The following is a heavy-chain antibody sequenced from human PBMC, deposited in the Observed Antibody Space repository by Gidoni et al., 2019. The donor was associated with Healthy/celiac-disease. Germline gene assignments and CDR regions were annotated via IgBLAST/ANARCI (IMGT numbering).Heavy chain of an antibody. CDR1: GFSLSRYA. Sequence: EVQLVESGGCLVQPGGSLRLSCAASGFSLSRYAMRWVRQAQGKGLEWVASISGSGGMTDYAESVKGRFTISRDKSKNTLYLERNSLRAEDTAVYYGAKDLLPSSRITILGVARVAFDIWGQGTMVTVSS. D-gene: IGHD3-3*01. V-gene: IGHV3-23*04. J-gene: IGHJ3*02. CDR3: AKDLLPSSRITILGVARVAFDI. CDR2: ISGSGGMT.